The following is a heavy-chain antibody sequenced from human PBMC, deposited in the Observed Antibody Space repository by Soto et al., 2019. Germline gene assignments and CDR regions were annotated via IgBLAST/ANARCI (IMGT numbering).Heavy chain of an antibody. CDR3: ARGQEVWGNAGPLGLHGLDV. CDR1: RYTFISYD. J-gene: IGHJ6*02. CDR2: MNPNSGNT. V-gene: IGHV1-8*01. D-gene: IGHD3-16*01. Sequence: QVQLVQSGAEVKTSGASVKVSCQASRYTFISYDINWVRQATGQGLEWMGWMNPNSGNTGYAEKFQGRITMTRNSSRNTAYMELSSLRSEDTAVYYCARGQEVWGNAGPLGLHGLDVWGQGTTVTVSS.